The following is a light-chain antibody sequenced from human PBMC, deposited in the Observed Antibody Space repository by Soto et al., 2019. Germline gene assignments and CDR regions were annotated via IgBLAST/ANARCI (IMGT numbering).Light chain of an antibody. V-gene: IGKV3-20*01. CDR1: QSVSSNY. Sequence: EIVLAQSPGTLSLSPGERATLSCRASQSVSSNYLAWYQQKPGQAPRLLIYAASSRATGIPDRFSGSGSGTDFTLTIIRLEPEDFAVYYCHQYGSSRWTFGQETNVDIK. CDR2: AAS. CDR3: HQYGSSRWT. J-gene: IGKJ1*01.